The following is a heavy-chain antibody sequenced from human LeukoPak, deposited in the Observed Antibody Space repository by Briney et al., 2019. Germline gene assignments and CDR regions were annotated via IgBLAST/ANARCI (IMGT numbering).Heavy chain of an antibody. CDR1: GFTFSSNA. CDR3: AKCAWFGDAPGGDY. D-gene: IGHD3-10*01. V-gene: IGHV3-23*01. Sequence: GGSLRLSCAASGFTFSSNAMSWVRQAPGKGLEWVSAINGRGDITHHADSVKGRFTISRDNSKNTLYLQMNCLGADDTAVYYCAKCAWFGDAPGGDYWGQGILVTVSS. J-gene: IGHJ4*02. CDR2: INGRGDIT.